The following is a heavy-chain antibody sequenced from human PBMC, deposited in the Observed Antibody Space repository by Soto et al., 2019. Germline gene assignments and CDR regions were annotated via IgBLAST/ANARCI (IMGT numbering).Heavy chain of an antibody. V-gene: IGHV3-23*01. D-gene: IGHD3-3*01. CDR1: GFTFSSYA. J-gene: IGHJ5*02. CDR3: AKQIHSLRFLEWLFPNWFDP. Sequence: GGSLRLSCAASGFTFSSYAMSWVRQAPGKGLEWVSAISGSGGSTYYADSVKGRFTISRDNSKNTLYLQMNSLRAEDTAVYYCAKQIHSLRFLEWLFPNWFDPWGQGTLVTVSS. CDR2: ISGSGGST.